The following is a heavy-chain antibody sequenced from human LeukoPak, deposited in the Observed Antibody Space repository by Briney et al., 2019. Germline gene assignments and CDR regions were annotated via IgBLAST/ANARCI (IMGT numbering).Heavy chain of an antibody. D-gene: IGHD6-13*01. CDR2: MNPNSGNT. Sequence: ASVKASCKASDYTFTSYGISWVRQAPGQGLEWMGWMNPNSGNTGYAQKFQGRVTMTRNTSISTAYMELSSLRSEDTAVYYCARSQQLVNDAFDIWGQGTMVTVSS. CDR1: DYTFTSYG. V-gene: IGHV1-8*02. CDR3: ARSQQLVNDAFDI. J-gene: IGHJ3*02.